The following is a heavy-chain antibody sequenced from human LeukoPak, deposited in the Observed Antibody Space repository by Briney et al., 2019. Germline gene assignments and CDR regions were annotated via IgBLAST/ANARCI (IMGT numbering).Heavy chain of an antibody. V-gene: IGHV1-69*04. CDR3: ARGGYYFDY. CDR2: IIPILGIA. Sequence: SVKVSCKASGYTFTGYYMHWVRQAPGQGLEWMGRIIPILGIANYAQKFQGRVTITADKSTSTAYMELSSLRSEDTAVYYCARGGYYFDYWGQGTLVTVSS. J-gene: IGHJ4*02. CDR1: GYTFTGYY. D-gene: IGHD3-16*01.